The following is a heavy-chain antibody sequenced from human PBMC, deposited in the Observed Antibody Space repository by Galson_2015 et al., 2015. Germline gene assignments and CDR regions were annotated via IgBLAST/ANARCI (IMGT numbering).Heavy chain of an antibody. CDR3: ARVPHYYDSSGPHYGMDV. V-gene: IGHV1-18*01. CDR1: GYTFTSYG. Sequence: SVKVSCKASGYTFTSYGISWVRQAPGQGLEWMGWISAYNGNTNYAQKLQGRVTMTTDTSTSTAYTELRSLRSDDTAVYYCARVPHYYDSSGPHYGMDVWGQGTTVTVSS. J-gene: IGHJ6*02. D-gene: IGHD3-22*01. CDR2: ISAYNGNT.